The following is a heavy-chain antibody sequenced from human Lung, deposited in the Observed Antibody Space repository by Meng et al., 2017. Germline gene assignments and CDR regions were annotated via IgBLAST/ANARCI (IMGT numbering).Heavy chain of an antibody. CDR3: TWDDKAVSDY. CDR1: GFYFSNAW. J-gene: IGHJ4*02. CDR2: IKSNTDGGTT. Sequence: EVHLLEVGGDLVKPGGSLRLSCAASGFYFSNAWMSWVRQAPGKGLEWVGRIKSNTDGGTTEYAAPVTGRFTISRDDSKSTLNLHLSGLRTDDTGVYYCTWDDKAVSDYWGQGTLVTVPS. D-gene: IGHD3-9*01. V-gene: IGHV3-15*01.